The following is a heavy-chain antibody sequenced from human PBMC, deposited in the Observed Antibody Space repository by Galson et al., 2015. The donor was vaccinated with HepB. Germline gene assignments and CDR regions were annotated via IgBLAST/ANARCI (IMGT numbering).Heavy chain of an antibody. CDR2: ISYDGSNK. CDR3: AKEIGRAWEPNYFDY. Sequence: SLRLSCAASGFTFSSYGMHWVRQAPGKGLEWVAVISYDGSNKYYADSVKGRFTISRDNSKNTLYLQMNSLRAEDTAVYYCAKEIGRAWEPNYFDYWGQGTLVTVSS. CDR1: GFTFSSYG. D-gene: IGHD1-26*01. V-gene: IGHV3-30*18. J-gene: IGHJ4*02.